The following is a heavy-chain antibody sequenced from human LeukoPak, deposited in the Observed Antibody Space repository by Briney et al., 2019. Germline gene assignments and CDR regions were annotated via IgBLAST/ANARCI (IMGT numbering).Heavy chain of an antibody. CDR3: AGGEGWTFRG. V-gene: IGHV3-7*04. D-gene: IGHD3/OR15-3a*01. CDR2: IKQDGSET. J-gene: IGHJ4*02. CDR1: GFTFSTFW. Sequence: GGSLRLSCAASGFTFSTFWMNWVRPAPGKGLEWVANIKQDGSETYYVASVKCRFTISRDNARNSLFLQMNSLAVEDTAVYYCAGGEGWTFRGWGQGTLVTASS.